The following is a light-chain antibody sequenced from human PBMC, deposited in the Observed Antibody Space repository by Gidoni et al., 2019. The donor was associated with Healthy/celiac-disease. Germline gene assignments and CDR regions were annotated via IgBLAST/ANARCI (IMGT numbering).Light chain of an antibody. CDR1: QSISSW. J-gene: IGKJ1*01. V-gene: IGKV1-5*03. CDR3: QQYNSYSLT. Sequence: DIQITPTPSTLSASVGDRVTITCRASQSISSWLAWYQQKPGKAPKLLIYKASSLESGVPSRFSGSGSGTEFTLTISSLHPDDFATYYCQQYNSYSLTFGQGTKVEIK. CDR2: KAS.